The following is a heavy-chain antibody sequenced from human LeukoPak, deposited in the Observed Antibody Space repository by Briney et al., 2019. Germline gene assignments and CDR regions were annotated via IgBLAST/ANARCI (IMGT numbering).Heavy chain of an antibody. CDR2: INHSGST. CDR3: ARGHIVIGRRDFGY. D-gene: IGHD5-12*01. J-gene: IGHJ4*02. V-gene: IGHV4-34*01. Sequence: PPETLSLTCALYGESFSGYDWSWIRQPPGKGLEWIGEINHSGSTNYNPSLKNRVTISVDTSKNQFSLKLSSVTAADTAVYYCARGHIVIGRRDFGYWGQGTLVTVSS. CDR1: GESFSGYD.